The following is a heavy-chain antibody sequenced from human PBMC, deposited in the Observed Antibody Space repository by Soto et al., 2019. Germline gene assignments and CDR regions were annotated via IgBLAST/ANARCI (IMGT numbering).Heavy chain of an antibody. Sequence: PSETLSLTCTVSDGSISTNYWTWIRQPAGKGLEWIGRIYISGSTNYNPSLKSRVTMSLDTSKNQFSLKLRSVTAADTARYYCARGISLAGYYYYGTDVWGQGTTVTVSS. CDR3: ARGISLAGYYYYGTDV. CDR2: IYISGST. V-gene: IGHV4-4*07. D-gene: IGHD1-20*01. J-gene: IGHJ6*02. CDR1: DGSISTNY.